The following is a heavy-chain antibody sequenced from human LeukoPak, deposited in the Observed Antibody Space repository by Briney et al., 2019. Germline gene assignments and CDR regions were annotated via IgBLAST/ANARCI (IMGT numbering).Heavy chain of an antibody. Sequence: PSETLSLTCTVSGGSISSSSNYWGWIRQPPGKGLEWIGSIYYSGSTYYNPSLKSRVTISVDTSKNQFSLKLSSVTAADTAVYYCARQVYSGYDKPDYWGQGTLVTVSS. CDR3: ARQVYSGYDKPDY. D-gene: IGHD5-12*01. CDR2: IYYSGST. J-gene: IGHJ4*02. V-gene: IGHV4-39*01. CDR1: GGSISSSSNY.